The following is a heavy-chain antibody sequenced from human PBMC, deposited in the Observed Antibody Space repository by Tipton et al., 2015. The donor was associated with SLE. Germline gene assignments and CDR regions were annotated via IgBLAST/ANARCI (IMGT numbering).Heavy chain of an antibody. Sequence: TLSLTCAVYGGSFSGYYWSWIRQPPGKGLEWIGEINHSAGTTYNPSLKSRVTISIDTSKKQFSLKLSSVTAADTAVYYCARGLSSLVGFYYYYYMDVWGKGTTVTVSS. J-gene: IGHJ6*03. CDR1: GGSFSGYY. CDR2: INHSAGT. V-gene: IGHV4-34*01. D-gene: IGHD2-8*02. CDR3: ARGLSSLVGFYYYYYMDV.